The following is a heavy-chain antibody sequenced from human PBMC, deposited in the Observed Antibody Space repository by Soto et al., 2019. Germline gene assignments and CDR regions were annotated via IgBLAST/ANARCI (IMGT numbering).Heavy chain of an antibody. V-gene: IGHV3-30*18. CDR2: ISYEGSTQ. CDR3: AKDEGWRIQLWLGSYGLDV. Sequence: QVQLDESGGGVVQPGRSLRLSCEASGFTFSGYGMHWVRQAPGKGLEWVAVISYEGSTQYYAESVKGRFTISRDNAKNTLFLQMNGLRVEDTGICYCAKDEGWRIQLWLGSYGLDVWGHGTTVTVSS. CDR1: GFTFSGYG. D-gene: IGHD5-18*01. J-gene: IGHJ6*02.